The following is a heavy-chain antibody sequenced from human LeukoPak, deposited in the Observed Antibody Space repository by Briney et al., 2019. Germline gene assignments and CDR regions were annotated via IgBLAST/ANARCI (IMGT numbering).Heavy chain of an antibody. J-gene: IGHJ4*02. CDR2: IRDTGATT. V-gene: IGHV3-23*01. CDR3: AKDTSIGRYCTNGVCSRFDY. Sequence: GGSLRLPCAGSGFTFSSYAMSWVRQAPGKGLEWVSAIRDTGATTYDADSVKGLFTISRDNSRSTLYLQMNSLRAEDTALYYCAKDTSIGRYCTNGVCSRFDYWGQGTLVTVSS. D-gene: IGHD2-8*01. CDR1: GFTFSSYA.